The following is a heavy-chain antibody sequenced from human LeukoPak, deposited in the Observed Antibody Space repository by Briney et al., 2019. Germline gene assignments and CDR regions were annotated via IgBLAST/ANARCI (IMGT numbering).Heavy chain of an antibody. CDR3: ARGGAYYYGSSGYYPPFDY. CDR2: IYYSGST. CDR1: GGSINNYY. Sequence: SETLSLTCTVSGGSINNYYWSWIRQPPGKGLEWLGYIYYSGSTNYNPSLKSRVTISVDTSKNQFSLKLYSVTAADTAVYYCARGGAYYYGSSGYYPPFDYWGQGTLVTVSS. V-gene: IGHV4-59*01. J-gene: IGHJ4*02. D-gene: IGHD3-22*01.